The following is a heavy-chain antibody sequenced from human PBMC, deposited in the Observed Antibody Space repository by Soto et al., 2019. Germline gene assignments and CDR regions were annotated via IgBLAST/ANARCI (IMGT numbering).Heavy chain of an antibody. D-gene: IGHD2-21*02. J-gene: IGHJ6*02. V-gene: IGHV3-33*08. CDR2: IWYDGSNK. Sequence: GGSLRLSCAASGVTFGGYGMHWVRQAPGKGLEWVAVIWYDGSNKYYADSVKGRFTISRDNSKNTLYLQMNSLRAEDTAVYYWARNLPIGDDDYYYGMDVGGQGTTVTASS. CDR1: GVTFGGYG. CDR3: ARNLPIGDDDYYYGMDV.